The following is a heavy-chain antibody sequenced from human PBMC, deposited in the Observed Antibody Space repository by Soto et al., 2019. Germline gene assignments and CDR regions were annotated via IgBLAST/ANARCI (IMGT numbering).Heavy chain of an antibody. J-gene: IGHJ4*02. CDR2: INPNSGGT. CDR1: GYTFSDYQ. V-gene: IGHV1-2*02. D-gene: IGHD1-1*01. Sequence: GASVKVSCKASGYTFSDYQMHCVRQAPGQGLEWMGWINPNSGGTKYAPKFQGGVTMTRDTSITTAYMELSRLRSGDTAVYYCAREPATAKPEGVDFWGQGTLVTVSS. CDR3: AREPATAKPEGVDF.